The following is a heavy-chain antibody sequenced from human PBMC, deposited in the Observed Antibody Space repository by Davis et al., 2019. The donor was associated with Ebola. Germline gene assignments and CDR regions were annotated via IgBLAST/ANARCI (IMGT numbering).Heavy chain of an antibody. D-gene: IGHD3-22*01. CDR1: GDSVSSKSAA. CDR3: AKDPGRDSGYWGWFDP. CDR2: TYYRSKWYN. J-gene: IGHJ5*02. Sequence: SQTLSLTCAISGDSVSSKSAAWNWIRQSPSRGLEWLGRTYYRSKWYNGYAVSVKSRITINPDASKNQFSLQLNSVTPEDTAVYYCAKDPGRDSGYWGWFDPWGQGTLVTVSS. V-gene: IGHV6-1*01.